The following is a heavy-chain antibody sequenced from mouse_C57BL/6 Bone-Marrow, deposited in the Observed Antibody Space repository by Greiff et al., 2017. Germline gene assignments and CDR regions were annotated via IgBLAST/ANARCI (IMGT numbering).Heavy chain of an antibody. V-gene: IGHV1-85*01. D-gene: IGHD2-1*01. Sequence: VQLQQSGPELVKPGASVKLSCTASGYTFTSYDINWVKQRPGQGLEWIGWIYPRDGSTKYNEKFKGKATLTVDTSSSTAYMELHSLTSEDSAVYFCARQAGNYVRGARDYWGQGTSVTVSS. CDR1: GYTFTSYD. CDR3: ARQAGNYVRGARDY. CDR2: IYPRDGST. J-gene: IGHJ4*01.